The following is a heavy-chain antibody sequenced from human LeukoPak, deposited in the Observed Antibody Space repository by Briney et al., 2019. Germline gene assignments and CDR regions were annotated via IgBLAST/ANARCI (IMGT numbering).Heavy chain of an antibody. D-gene: IGHD3-22*01. CDR1: AFSISSISYY. CDR2: IYYSGST. Sequence: PSENLSFTSTVSAFSISSISYYRRWLRQPPGKGLEWIGSIYYSGSTYYNPSLKSRVTISVDTSKNQFSLKLSSVTAADTAVYYCATQHYYDSSGYYYDFDYWGQGTLVTVSS. V-gene: IGHV4-39*01. CDR3: ATQHYYDSSGYYYDFDY. J-gene: IGHJ4*02.